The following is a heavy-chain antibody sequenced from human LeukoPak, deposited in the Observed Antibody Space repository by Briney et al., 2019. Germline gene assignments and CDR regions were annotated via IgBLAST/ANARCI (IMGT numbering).Heavy chain of an antibody. Sequence: GGSLRLPCAASGFTFSSYAMSWVRQAPGKGLEWVSAISGSGGSTYYADSVKGRFTISRDNSKNTLYLQMNSLRAEDAAVYYCAKSLWSRGAFDIWGQGTMVTVSS. V-gene: IGHV3-23*01. CDR3: AKSLWSRGAFDI. D-gene: IGHD3-10*01. CDR2: ISGSGGST. J-gene: IGHJ3*02. CDR1: GFTFSSYA.